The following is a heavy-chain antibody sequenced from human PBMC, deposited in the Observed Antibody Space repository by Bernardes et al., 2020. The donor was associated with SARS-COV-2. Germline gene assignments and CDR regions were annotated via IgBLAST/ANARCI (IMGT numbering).Heavy chain of an antibody. CDR1: GFTFSNYW. Sequence: GALKISCAASGFTFSNYWMHWVRQVPGTGLVWVSRIKTDGSSTSYADSVKGRFTISRDNAKNTLYLQMNSLRVEDTAVYYCARGALSGTYGVGDYWGQGTLVTVSS. D-gene: IGHD1-26*01. J-gene: IGHJ4*02. CDR3: ARGALSGTYGVGDY. CDR2: IKTDGSST. V-gene: IGHV3-74*01.